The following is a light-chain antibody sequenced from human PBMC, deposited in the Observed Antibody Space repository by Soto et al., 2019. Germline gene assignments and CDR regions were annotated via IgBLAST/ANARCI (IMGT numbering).Light chain of an antibody. CDR1: KLGDKY. J-gene: IGLJ2*01. V-gene: IGLV3-1*01. Sequence: SYELTQPPSVSVSPGQTASITCSGDKLGDKYACWYQQKPGQSPVLVIYQDSKRPSGIPERFSGSKSGNTATLTISGTQAMDEAAYYCQAWDSSTPVVFGGETKVTVL. CDR3: QAWDSSTPVV. CDR2: QDS.